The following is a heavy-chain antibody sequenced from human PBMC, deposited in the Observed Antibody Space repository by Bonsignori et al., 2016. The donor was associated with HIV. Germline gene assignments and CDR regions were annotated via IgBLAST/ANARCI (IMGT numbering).Heavy chain of an antibody. CDR2: ISYDGSNK. Sequence: GESLKISCEASGFTFSSYAMYWVRQAPGKGLEWVAVISYDGSNKYYADSVKGRFTISRDNSKNTLYLQMNSLRAEDTAVYYCARSSSWSGDYWGQGTLVTVSS. V-gene: IGHV3-30-3*01. D-gene: IGHD6-13*01. J-gene: IGHJ4*02. CDR1: GFTFSSYA. CDR3: ARSSSWSGDY.